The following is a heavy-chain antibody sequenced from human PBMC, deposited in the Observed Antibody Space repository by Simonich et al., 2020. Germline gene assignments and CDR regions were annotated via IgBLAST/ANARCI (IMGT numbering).Heavy chain of an antibody. CDR3: ARTYSWSYYYFDY. D-gene: IGHD1-26*01. J-gene: IGHJ4*02. CDR1: GYTFTSYD. V-gene: IGHV1-8*03. CDR2: MKHNSDNT. Sequence: QVQLVQSGAEVKKPGASVKVSCTASGYTFTSYDINWVRQATGQGRELLGQMKHNSDNTGYEQKFQGRVTITRNTSRSTAYMELSSLRSEDTAVYYCARTYSWSYYYFDYWGQGTLVTVSS.